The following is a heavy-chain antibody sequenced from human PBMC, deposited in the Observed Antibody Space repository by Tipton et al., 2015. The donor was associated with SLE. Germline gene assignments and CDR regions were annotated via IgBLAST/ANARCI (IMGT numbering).Heavy chain of an antibody. J-gene: IGHJ4*02. D-gene: IGHD6-13*01. CDR3: ASGGGYSSHRDFDY. CDR2: VYYSGST. CDR1: GGSISSSSYY. V-gene: IGHV4-39*07. Sequence: TLPLTCTVSGGSISSSSYYWGWIRQPPGKGLEWIGSVYYSGSTYYNPSLKSRVTISIDTSKKQFSLKLSSVTAADTAVYYCASGGGYSSHRDFDYWGQGTLVTVSS.